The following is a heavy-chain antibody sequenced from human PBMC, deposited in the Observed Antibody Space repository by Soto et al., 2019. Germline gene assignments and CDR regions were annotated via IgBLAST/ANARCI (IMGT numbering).Heavy chain of an antibody. V-gene: IGHV1-69*12. CDR2: IIPIFGTA. D-gene: IGHD3-10*01. Sequence: QVQLVQSGAEVKKPGSSVKVSCKASGGTFSSYAISWVRQAPGQGLEWMGGIIPIFGTANYAQKFQGRVAITADESTSTAYRELSSLRSEDTAGYYCARDGPPMVRGVSNWFDPWGQGTLVTVSS. CDR1: GGTFSSYA. CDR3: ARDGPPMVRGVSNWFDP. J-gene: IGHJ5*02.